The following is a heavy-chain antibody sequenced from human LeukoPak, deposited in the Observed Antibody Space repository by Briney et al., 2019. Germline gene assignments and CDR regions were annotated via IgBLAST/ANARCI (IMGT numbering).Heavy chain of an antibody. J-gene: IGHJ4*02. Sequence: GGSLRLSCTASGFTFGDYAMSWVRQAPGKGLEWVGFIRSKAYGGTTEYAASVKGRFTISRGDSKSIAYLQMNSLKTEDTAVHYCTSGSYYGRYFDYWGQGTLVTVSS. CDR3: TSGSYYGRYFDY. V-gene: IGHV3-49*04. CDR1: GFTFGDYA. D-gene: IGHD1-26*01. CDR2: IRSKAYGGTT.